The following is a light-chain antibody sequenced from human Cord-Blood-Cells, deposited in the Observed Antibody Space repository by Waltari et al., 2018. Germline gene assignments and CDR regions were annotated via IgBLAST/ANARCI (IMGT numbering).Light chain of an antibody. Sequence: EIVMTQSPAPLSVSPGERATLSCSASQSVSSNLAWYQQKPGQAPRLLIYGASTRATGIPARFSVSGSGTEFTLTISSLQSEDFAVYYCQQYNNWPPVTFGQGTRLEIK. J-gene: IGKJ5*01. CDR1: QSVSSN. V-gene: IGKV3-15*01. CDR2: GAS. CDR3: QQYNNWPPVT.